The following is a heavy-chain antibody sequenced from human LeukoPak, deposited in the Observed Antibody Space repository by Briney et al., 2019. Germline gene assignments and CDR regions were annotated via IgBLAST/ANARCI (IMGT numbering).Heavy chain of an antibody. CDR1: GGSISSGSYY. Sequence: SQTLSLTCTVSGGSISSGSYYWSWIRQPAGKGLEWIGRIYTSGSTNYNPSLKSRVTISVDTSKNQFSLKLSSVTAADTAVYYCARALEATYYYYYYMDVWGKGTTVTVSS. J-gene: IGHJ6*03. CDR3: ARALEATYYYYYYMDV. CDR2: IYTSGST. D-gene: IGHD1-1*01. V-gene: IGHV4-61*02.